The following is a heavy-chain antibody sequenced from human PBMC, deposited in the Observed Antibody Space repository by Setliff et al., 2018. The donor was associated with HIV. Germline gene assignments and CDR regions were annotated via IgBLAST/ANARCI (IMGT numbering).Heavy chain of an antibody. D-gene: IGHD2-8*01. V-gene: IGHV3-15*01. J-gene: IGHJ2*01. CDR1: GFTFSNAW. CDR2: IKSKTDGGTT. CDR3: ARHPNGYWYFDL. Sequence: GGSLRLSCAASGFTFSNAWMSWVRQAPGKGLEWVGRIKSKTDGGTTDYAAPVKGRFTISRDDSKNTLYLQMNSLKTEDTAVYYCARHPNGYWYFDLWGRGTLITVSS.